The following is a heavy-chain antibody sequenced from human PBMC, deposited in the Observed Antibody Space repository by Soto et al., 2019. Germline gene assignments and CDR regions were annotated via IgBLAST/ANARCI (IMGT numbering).Heavy chain of an antibody. Sequence: PSETPSLTCAVSGDSISSGYYWAWIRQPPGKGLEWIGSIYHSGTTYYNPSLKSRVTISVDTSKNQFSLKLSSVTAADSAVYYCARGRGEFDAWGQGTPVTVSS. CDR1: GDSISSGYY. V-gene: IGHV4-38-2*01. J-gene: IGHJ5*02. CDR2: IYHSGTT. D-gene: IGHD2-21*01. CDR3: ARGRGEFDA.